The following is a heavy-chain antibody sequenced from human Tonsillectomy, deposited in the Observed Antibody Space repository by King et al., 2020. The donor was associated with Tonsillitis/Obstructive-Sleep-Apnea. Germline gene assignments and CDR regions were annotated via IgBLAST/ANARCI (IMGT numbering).Heavy chain of an antibody. CDR1: GGSISSSNW. V-gene: IGHV4-4*02. Sequence: QLQESGPGLVKPSGTLSLTCAVSGGSISSSNWWSWVRQPPGKGLEWIGEIYHSGSTNYNPSLKSRVPISVDKSKNQFSLKLSSVTAADTAVYYCATVYSSGWYEGDAFDIWGQGTMVTVSS. CDR2: IYHSGST. J-gene: IGHJ3*02. D-gene: IGHD6-19*01. CDR3: ATVYSSGWYEGDAFDI.